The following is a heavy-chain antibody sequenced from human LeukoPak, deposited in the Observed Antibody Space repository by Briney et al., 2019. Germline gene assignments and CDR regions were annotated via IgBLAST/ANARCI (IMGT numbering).Heavy chain of an antibody. V-gene: IGHV4-4*08. CDR2: SHASGNT. CDR1: GATISGFY. Sequence: SETLSLTCTVSGATISGFYWSWIRQPPGKELEWIGYSHASGNTGYNPSLESRVTISVDTSKNQFSLRVTSVTAADTAVYYCARHTHYSHYSPLDMWGQGTMVTVST. CDR3: ARHTHYSHYSPLDM. D-gene: IGHD4-11*01. J-gene: IGHJ3*02.